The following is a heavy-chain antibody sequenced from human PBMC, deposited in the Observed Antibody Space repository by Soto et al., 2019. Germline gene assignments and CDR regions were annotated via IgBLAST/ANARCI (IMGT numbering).Heavy chain of an antibody. CDR1: GFSFSNFA. J-gene: IGHJ3*02. CDR3: AKGLSSSSYDAFDI. CDR2: FSGSGGST. Sequence: VQLLESGGGLVQPGGSLRLSCAASGFSFSNFAMTWVRQAPGKGLEWVSAFSGSGGSTYYADSVKGRFTISRDNSQNTLYLQMNSLRAEDTALYYCAKGLSSSSYDAFDIWGQGTMVTVSS. D-gene: IGHD6-13*01. V-gene: IGHV3-23*01.